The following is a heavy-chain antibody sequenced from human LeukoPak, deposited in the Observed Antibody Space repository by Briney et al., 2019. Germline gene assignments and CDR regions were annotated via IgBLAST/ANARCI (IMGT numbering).Heavy chain of an antibody. J-gene: IGHJ4*02. D-gene: IGHD2-2*01. CDR1: GYTFSSYR. Sequence: GGSLRLSCAASGYTFSSYRMNWVRQAPGKGLEWVSSISSSSSYIYYADSVKGRFTLSRDNARNSLYLEMNSLRAEDTAVYYCARDVVYYYFDYWGQGTLVTVSS. CDR2: ISSSSSYI. V-gene: IGHV3-21*01. CDR3: ARDVVYYYFDY.